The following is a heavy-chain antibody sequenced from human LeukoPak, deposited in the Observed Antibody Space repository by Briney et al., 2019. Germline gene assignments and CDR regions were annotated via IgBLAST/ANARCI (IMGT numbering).Heavy chain of an antibody. J-gene: IGHJ4*02. CDR2: VSYSSSTI. CDR3: ARDAHIVRGVNPLDY. CDR1: GFTFSSYS. D-gene: IGHD3-10*01. Sequence: PGGSLRLSCAASGFTFSSYSMNRVRQAPGKGLEWISYVSYSSSTIYYADSVKGRFTISRDNAKNSLYLQMNSLRDEDTAVYYCARDAHIVRGVNPLDYWRQGTLVTVSS. V-gene: IGHV3-48*02.